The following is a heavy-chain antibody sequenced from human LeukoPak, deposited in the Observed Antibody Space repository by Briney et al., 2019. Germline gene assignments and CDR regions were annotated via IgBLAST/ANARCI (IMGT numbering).Heavy chain of an antibody. CDR2: IYYSGST. V-gene: IGHV4-39*01. CDR1: GGSISSSSYY. Sequence: SETLSLTCTVSGGSISSSSYYWGWIRQPPGKGLEWIGSIYYSGSTYYNPSLKSRVTISVDTSKNQFSLKLSSVTAADTAVYYCARHNYDYVWGSSYPDYWGQGTLVTVPS. CDR3: ARHNYDYVWGSSYPDY. J-gene: IGHJ4*02. D-gene: IGHD3-16*01.